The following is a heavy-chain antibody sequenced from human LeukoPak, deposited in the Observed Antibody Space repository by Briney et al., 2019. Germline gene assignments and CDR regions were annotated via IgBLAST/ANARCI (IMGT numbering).Heavy chain of an antibody. CDR2: FDPEDGET. CDR1: GYTLTELS. Sequence: ASVKVSCKVSGYTLTELSMHWVRQAPGKELEWTGGFDPEDGETIYAQKFQGRVTMTEDTSTDTAYMELSSLRSEDTAVYYCATGQQPVRSRYYYGMDVWGQGTTVTVSS. CDR3: ATGQQPVRSRYYYGMDV. J-gene: IGHJ6*02. D-gene: IGHD6-13*01. V-gene: IGHV1-24*01.